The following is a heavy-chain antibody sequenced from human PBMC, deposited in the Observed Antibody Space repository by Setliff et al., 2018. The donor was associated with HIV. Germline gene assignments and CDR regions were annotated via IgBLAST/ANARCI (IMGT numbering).Heavy chain of an antibody. Sequence: GASVKVSCKASGYTFTRNQIHWVRQAPGQGLEWIGIINPSGGSAAYAGKFRGRVTMTSDTSTNTVYMELRSLRSEETAVFYCGRGKHYSSGSPPLYDSWGQGTLVTVSS. V-gene: IGHV1-46*01. CDR2: INPSGGSA. J-gene: IGHJ4*02. D-gene: IGHD3-10*01. CDR1: GYTFTRNQ. CDR3: GRGKHYSSGSPPLYDS.